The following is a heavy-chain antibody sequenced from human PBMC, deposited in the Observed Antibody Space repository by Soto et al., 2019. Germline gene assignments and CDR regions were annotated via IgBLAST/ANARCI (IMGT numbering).Heavy chain of an antibody. CDR2: ISYDGSNK. CDR1: GFTFSSYG. CDR3: AKDLLLDYYDSSGYYPFPAY. V-gene: IGHV3-30*18. D-gene: IGHD3-22*01. J-gene: IGHJ4*02. Sequence: GGSLRLSCAASGFTFSSYGMHWVRQAPGKGLEWVAVISYDGSNKYYADSVKGRFTISRDNSKNTLYLQMNSLRAEDTAVYYCAKDLLLDYYDSSGYYPFPAYWGQGT.